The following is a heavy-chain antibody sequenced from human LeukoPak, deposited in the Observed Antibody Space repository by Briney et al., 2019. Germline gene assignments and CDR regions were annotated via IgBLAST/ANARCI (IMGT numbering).Heavy chain of an antibody. CDR2: IYHSGNT. Sequence: KPSETLSLTCAVYGGSFSGYYWSWIRQPPGKGLEWIGSIYHSGNTYYNPSLKSRVTISVHTSKNQFSLKVSSVTAADTAVYYCARDSGVTGNFDIWGQGTMVTVSS. V-gene: IGHV4-34*01. CDR3: ARDSGVTGNFDI. D-gene: IGHD3-10*01. CDR1: GGSFSGYY. J-gene: IGHJ3*02.